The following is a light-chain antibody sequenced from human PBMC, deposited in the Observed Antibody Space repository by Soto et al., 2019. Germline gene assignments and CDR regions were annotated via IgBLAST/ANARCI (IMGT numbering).Light chain of an antibody. V-gene: IGLV2-18*02. Sequence: QSVLTQPPSVSGSPGQSVTISCTGTGSDVGSYNRVSWYQQPPGTAPKLMIYEVSNRPSGVPGRFSGSKSGNTASLTISGLKAEDEADYYCSSYTTSSTYVFGTGTKLTVL. J-gene: IGLJ1*01. CDR3: SSYTTSSTYV. CDR1: GSDVGSYNR. CDR2: EVS.